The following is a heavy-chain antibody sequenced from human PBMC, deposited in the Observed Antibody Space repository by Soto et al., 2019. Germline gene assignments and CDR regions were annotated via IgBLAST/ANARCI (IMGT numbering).Heavy chain of an antibody. CDR3: ERGLRIAVAGTTRHYYYYYGMDV. CDR1: GGSISSYY. V-gene: IGHV4-4*07. D-gene: IGHD6-19*01. Sequence: PSETLSLTCTVSGGSISSYYWSWIRQPAGKGLEWIGRIYTSGSTNYNPSLKSRVTMSVDTSKNQFSLKLSSVTAADTAVYYCERGLRIAVAGTTRHYYYYYGMDVWGQGTTVTVSS. CDR2: IYTSGST. J-gene: IGHJ6*02.